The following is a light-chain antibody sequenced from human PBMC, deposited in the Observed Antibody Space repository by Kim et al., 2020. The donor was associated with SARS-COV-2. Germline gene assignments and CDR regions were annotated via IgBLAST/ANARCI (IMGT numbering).Light chain of an antibody. CDR2: AAS. CDR1: QSVNSN. J-gene: IGKJ1*01. CDR3: QQYNKWPPWT. Sequence: SPGERVTPSCRASQSVNSNLAWYQQKPGQAPRLLIYAASARATGLPARFSGSGSGTEFTLTISSLQSEDYAIYYCQQYNKWPPWTFGQGTKVEIK. V-gene: IGKV3-15*01.